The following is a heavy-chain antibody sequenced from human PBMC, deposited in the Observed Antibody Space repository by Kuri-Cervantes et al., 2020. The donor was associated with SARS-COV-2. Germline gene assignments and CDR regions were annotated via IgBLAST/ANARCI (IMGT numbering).Heavy chain of an antibody. J-gene: IGHJ4*02. CDR1: GFTFSSYW. CDR2: IKQDGSEK. V-gene: IGHV3-7*01. CDR3: ARFETGVSTTGTGN. Sequence: GGSLRLSCAASGFTFSSYWMNWVRQAPGKGLEWVANIKQDGSEKYYVDSVKGRFTISRDNAKNSLFLQMNSLRADDTAIYYCARFETGVSTTGTGNWGQGTLVTVSS. D-gene: IGHD2-8*02.